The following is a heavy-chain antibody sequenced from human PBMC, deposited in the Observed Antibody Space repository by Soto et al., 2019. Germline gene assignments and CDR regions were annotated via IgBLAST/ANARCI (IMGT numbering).Heavy chain of an antibody. CDR1: GGSISSDSYY. Sequence: SETLSLTCTVSGGSISSDSYYWGWIRQPPGKGIESIANIYYDGNTYYNPSLKGRVTISLDTSKNQFSLRLNSVTAADTAVYYCARSSIKPQVFMYPFDSWSQGTLVTVSS. CDR3: ARSSIKPQVFMYPFDS. J-gene: IGHJ4*02. CDR2: IYYDGNT. D-gene: IGHD3-3*01. V-gene: IGHV4-39*01.